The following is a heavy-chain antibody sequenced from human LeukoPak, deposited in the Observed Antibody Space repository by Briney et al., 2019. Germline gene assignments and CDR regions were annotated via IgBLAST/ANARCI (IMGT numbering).Heavy chain of an antibody. V-gene: IGHV1-69*01. CDR1: GGTFRNYA. J-gene: IGHJ4*02. CDR3: ARGWDSSGQIPFFY. CDR2: IFPIFGKA. Sequence: SVKVSCKASGGTFRNYAISWVRQAPGQGLEWMGGIFPIFGKANYAQKFQGRVTITADESTSTAYMELSSLRSEDTAVYYCARGWDSSGQIPFFYWGQGTLVTVSS. D-gene: IGHD3-22*01.